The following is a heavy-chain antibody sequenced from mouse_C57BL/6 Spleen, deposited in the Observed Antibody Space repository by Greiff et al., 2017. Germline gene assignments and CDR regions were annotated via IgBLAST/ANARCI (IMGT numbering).Heavy chain of an antibody. D-gene: IGHD1-1*01. V-gene: IGHV5-17*01. Sequence: EVMLVESGGGLVKPGGSLKLSCAASGFTFSDYGMHWVRQAPEKGLEWVAYISSGSSTIYYADTVKGRFTISRDNAKNTLFLQMTSLRSEDTDMYYCARNRDYYGSSMYFGVWGTGTTVTVSS. J-gene: IGHJ1*03. CDR2: ISSGSSTI. CDR1: GFTFSDYG. CDR3: ARNRDYYGSSMYFGV.